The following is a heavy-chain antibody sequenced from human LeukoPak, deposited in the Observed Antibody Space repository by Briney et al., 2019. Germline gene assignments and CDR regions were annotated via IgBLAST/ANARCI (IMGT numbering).Heavy chain of an antibody. CDR3: ARISSGYYQGFDY. Sequence: SGTLSLTCAVSGGSISSSNWWSWVRQPPGKGLEWIGEIYHSGSTNYNPSLKSRVTISVDKSKNQFSLKLSSVTAADTAVYYCARISSGYYQGFDYWGQGTLVTVSS. D-gene: IGHD3-22*01. V-gene: IGHV4-4*02. J-gene: IGHJ4*02. CDR2: IYHSGST. CDR1: GGSISSSNW.